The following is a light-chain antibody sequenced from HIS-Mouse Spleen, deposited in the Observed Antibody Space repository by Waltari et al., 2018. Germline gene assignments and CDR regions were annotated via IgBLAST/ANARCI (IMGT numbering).Light chain of an antibody. CDR3: CSYAGSSTWV. V-gene: IGLV2-23*01. Sequence: QSALTQPASVSGSPGQSSTISCTGTRSDVGSYNLVPWYQQHPGKAPKLMIYEGSKRPSGVSNLFSGSKSGNTASLTISGLQAEDEADYYCCSYAGSSTWVFGGGTKLTVL. J-gene: IGLJ3*02. CDR2: EGS. CDR1: RSDVGSYNL.